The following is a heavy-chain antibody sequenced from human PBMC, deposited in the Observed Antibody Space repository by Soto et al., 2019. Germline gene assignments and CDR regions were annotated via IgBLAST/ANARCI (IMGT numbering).Heavy chain of an antibody. J-gene: IGHJ3*01. D-gene: IGHD3-22*01. CDR2: IFHTGTT. Sequence: QVQLQESGPGLAKPSQTLSLTCTVSGASLSSGGYYWTWFRQVPGKALEWIGYIFHTGTTFYNPSRKSRVVMSIEKSDNQFSLNLRSVTAADTAVYYCARGLGYDSNGRFLAAFDVWGQGTMVTVSS. CDR1: GASLSSGGYY. CDR3: ARGLGYDSNGRFLAAFDV. V-gene: IGHV4-31*03.